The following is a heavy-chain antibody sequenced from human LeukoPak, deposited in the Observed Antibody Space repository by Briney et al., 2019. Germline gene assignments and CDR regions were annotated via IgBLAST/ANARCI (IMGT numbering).Heavy chain of an antibody. Sequence: GASVKVSCKASGGTFSSYAISWVRQAPGQGLEWMGGIIPIFGTANYAQKFQGRVTMTRDTSISAAYMVLSRLRSDDTAVYYCVRDHYVSGNYVLDDYWGQGTLVTVSS. CDR1: GGTFSSYA. J-gene: IGHJ4*02. CDR3: VRDHYVSGNYVLDDY. V-gene: IGHV1-69*05. D-gene: IGHD3-16*01. CDR2: IIPIFGTA.